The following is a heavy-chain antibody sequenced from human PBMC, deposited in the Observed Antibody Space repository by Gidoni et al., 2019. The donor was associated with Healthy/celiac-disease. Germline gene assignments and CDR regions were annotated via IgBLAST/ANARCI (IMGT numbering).Heavy chain of an antibody. Sequence: QVTLRESGPALVKPTQTLTLTCTFSGFSLSTSGMCVSWIRQPPEKALEWLALIDWDDDKYYSTSLKTRLTISKDTSKNQVVLTMTNMDPVDTATYYCARIPRGFGYFDYWGQGTLVTVSS. CDR3: ARIPRGFGYFDY. CDR1: GFSLSTSGMC. CDR2: IDWDDDK. V-gene: IGHV2-70*01. J-gene: IGHJ4*02. D-gene: IGHD3-10*01.